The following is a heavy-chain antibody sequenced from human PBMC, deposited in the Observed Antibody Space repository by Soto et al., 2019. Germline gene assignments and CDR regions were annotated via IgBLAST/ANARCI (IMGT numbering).Heavy chain of an antibody. J-gene: IGHJ6*02. V-gene: IGHV1-2*02. CDR2: INPNSGGT. CDR1: GYTFTGYY. CDR3: ARAMGFYYYYGMDV. Sequence: GASVKVSCKASGYTFTGYYMHWVRQAPGQGLEWMGWINPNSGGTNYAQKFQGRVTMTRDTSISTAYMELSRLRSDDTAVYYCARAMGFYYYYGMDVWGQGTTVNVSS.